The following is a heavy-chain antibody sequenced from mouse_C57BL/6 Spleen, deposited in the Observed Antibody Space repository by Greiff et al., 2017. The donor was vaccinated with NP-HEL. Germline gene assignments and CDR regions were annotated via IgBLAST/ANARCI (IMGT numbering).Heavy chain of an antibody. CDR2: INYDGSST. Sequence: EVQLVESEGGLVQPGSSMKLSCTASGFTFSDYYMAWVRQVPEKGLEWVANINYDGSSTYYLDSLKSRFIISRDNAKNILYLQMSSLKSEDTATYYCARVLGRDYYAMDYWGQGTSVTVSS. J-gene: IGHJ4*01. CDR1: GFTFSDYY. V-gene: IGHV5-16*01. D-gene: IGHD4-1*01. CDR3: ARVLGRDYYAMDY.